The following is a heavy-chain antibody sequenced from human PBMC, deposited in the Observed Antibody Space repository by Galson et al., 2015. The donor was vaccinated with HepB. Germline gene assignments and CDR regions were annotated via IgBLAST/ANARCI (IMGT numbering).Heavy chain of an antibody. Sequence: SLRLSCAASGFTFSSYGMHWVRQAPGKGLEWVAVISYDGSNKYYADSVKGRFTISRDNSKNTLYLQMNSLRAEDTAVYYCAKIDAVAWYSSGWYDFDYWGQGTLVTVSS. CDR3: AKIDAVAWYSSGWYDFDY. J-gene: IGHJ4*02. CDR1: GFTFSSYG. D-gene: IGHD6-19*01. CDR2: ISYDGSNK. V-gene: IGHV3-30*18.